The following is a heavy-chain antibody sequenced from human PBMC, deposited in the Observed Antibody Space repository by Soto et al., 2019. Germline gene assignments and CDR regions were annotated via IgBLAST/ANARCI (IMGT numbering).Heavy chain of an antibody. CDR3: ARGMATPYTDYAVSIYTIYSANDMAV. D-gene: IGHD3-16*01. CDR2: IYYSGST. V-gene: IGHV4-31*03. J-gene: IGHJ6*02. CDR1: GGSISSGGYY. Sequence: QVQLQESGPVLVKPSHTLSLTFTVSGGSISSGGYYWSWILQHPCKGLEWIGYIYYSGSTYYNPSLQSRVTIALDTSKNHCYLKLSFVTAAGLAVDYSARGMATPYTDYAVSIYTIYSANDMAVWGQGTTVTVS.